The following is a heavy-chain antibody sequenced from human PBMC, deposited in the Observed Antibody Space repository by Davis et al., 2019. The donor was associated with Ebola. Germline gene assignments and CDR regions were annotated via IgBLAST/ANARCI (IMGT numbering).Heavy chain of an antibody. J-gene: IGHJ4*02. CDR2: ISGGGRTI. CDR3: ARGRRRELSFFDY. Sequence: GESLKISCAASGFTFSDYYMSWICQAPGKGLEWVSYISGGGRTIYYADSVKGRFTISRDNAKNSLYLQMNSLRAEDTAVYYCARGRRRELSFFDYWGQGTLVTVSS. CDR1: GFTFSDYY. V-gene: IGHV3-11*01. D-gene: IGHD1-26*01.